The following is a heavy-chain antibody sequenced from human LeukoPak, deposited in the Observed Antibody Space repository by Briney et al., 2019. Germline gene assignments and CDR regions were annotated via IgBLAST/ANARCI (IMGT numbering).Heavy chain of an antibody. J-gene: IGHJ4*02. D-gene: IGHD1-26*01. CDR1: GGTFSSYA. V-gene: IGHV1-69*04. CDR2: IIPIFGIA. Sequence: SVKVSCKASGGTFSSYAISWVRQAPGQGLEWMGRIIPIFGIANYAQKFQGRVTITADKSTSTAYMELSSLRSEDTAVYYCARDIYYSGSYYFDYWGQGTLVTVSS. CDR3: ARDIYYSGSYYFDY.